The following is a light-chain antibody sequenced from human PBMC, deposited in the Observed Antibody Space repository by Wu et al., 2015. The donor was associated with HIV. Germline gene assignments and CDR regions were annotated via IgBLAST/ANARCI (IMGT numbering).Light chain of an antibody. Sequence: DIQMTQSPSTLSASVGDRVTITCRASHSINSWLAWYQQKPGKAPKLLIYKASSLESGVPSRFSGSGSGTEFTLTISSLQPDDFATYYCQQYNTYWTFGQGTKVGNQT. CDR2: KAS. V-gene: IGKV1-5*03. CDR3: QQYNTYWT. CDR1: HSINSW. J-gene: IGKJ1*01.